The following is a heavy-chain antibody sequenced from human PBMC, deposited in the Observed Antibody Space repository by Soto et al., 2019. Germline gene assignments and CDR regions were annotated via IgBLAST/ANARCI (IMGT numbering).Heavy chain of an antibody. Sequence: ESVGGLVQPGRSLRLSCAASGFTFDDYAMHWVRQAPGKGLEWVSGISWNSGSIGYADSVKGRFTISRDNAKNSLYLQMNSLRAEDTALYYCAKDGVYCSGGSCSPVYYGMDVWGQGTTVTVSS. CDR3: AKDGVYCSGGSCSPVYYGMDV. CDR2: ISWNSGSI. V-gene: IGHV3-9*01. D-gene: IGHD2-15*01. J-gene: IGHJ6*02. CDR1: GFTFDDYA.